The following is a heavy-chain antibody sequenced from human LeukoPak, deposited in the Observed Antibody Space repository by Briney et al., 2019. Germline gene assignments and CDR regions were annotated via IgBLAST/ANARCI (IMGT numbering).Heavy chain of an antibody. CDR3: ARTYYYDSSGSVGQYFDS. D-gene: IGHD3-22*01. CDR2: IHYSGDT. V-gene: IGHV4-39*01. Sequence: SETLSLTCTVSGGSLRSSSNFWGWIRQPPGKGLEWIGRIHYSGDTNYNPSLKSRVTISVDTSKNQFSLRLSPVTAADTAVYYCARTYYYDSSGSVGQYFDSWGQGTLVTVSS. J-gene: IGHJ4*02. CDR1: GGSLRSSSNF.